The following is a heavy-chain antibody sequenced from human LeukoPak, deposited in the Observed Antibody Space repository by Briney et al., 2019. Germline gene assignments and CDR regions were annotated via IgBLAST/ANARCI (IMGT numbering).Heavy chain of an antibody. V-gene: IGHV1-18*01. CDR2: IGAYNGNT. D-gene: IGHD1-14*01. J-gene: IGHJ4*02. CDR3: AKDHRYDFDY. CDR1: GYTFSSND. Sequence: GASVKVSCKASGYTFSSNDISWVRQAPGQGLEWMGWIGAYNGNTNYAQNFQGRVTMTTDTSTSTAYMELRTLRSDDTAVYYCAKDHRYDFDYWGQGTLVTVSS.